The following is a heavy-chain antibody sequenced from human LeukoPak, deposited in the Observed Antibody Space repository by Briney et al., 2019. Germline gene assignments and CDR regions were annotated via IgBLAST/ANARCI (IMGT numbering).Heavy chain of an antibody. CDR1: GFAFSSYS. D-gene: IGHD6-19*01. CDR2: ISSGSKNI. CDR3: ARVYSGGWSDC. V-gene: IGHV3-21*06. Sequence: PGGSLRLSCAASGFAFSSYSMNWVRQAPGKGLEWVSSISSGSKNIYYADSVKGRFIISRDNAKNSLYLQMNSLRAEDTALYYCARVYSGGWSDCWGQGTLVTVSS. J-gene: IGHJ4*02.